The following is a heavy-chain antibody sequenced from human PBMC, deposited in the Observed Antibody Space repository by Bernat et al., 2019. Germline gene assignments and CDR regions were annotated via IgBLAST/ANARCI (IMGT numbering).Heavy chain of an antibody. CDR2: INPSGGST. CDR1: GYTFTSYY. V-gene: IGHV1-46*01. D-gene: IGHD6-13*01. Sequence: QVQLVQSGAEVKKPGASVKVSCKASGYTFTSYYMHWVRQAPGQGLEWMGIINPSGGSTSYAQKFQGRVTMTRDTSTSTVYMELSSLRSEDTAVYYCARATPSYDIAAASDAFDIWGQGTMVTVSS. CDR3: ARATPSYDIAAASDAFDI. J-gene: IGHJ3*02.